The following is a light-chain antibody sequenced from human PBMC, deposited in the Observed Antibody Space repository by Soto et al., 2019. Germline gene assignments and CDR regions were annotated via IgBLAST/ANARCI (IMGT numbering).Light chain of an antibody. CDR1: QSISSK. J-gene: IGKJ4*01. V-gene: IGKV3D-15*01. CDR3: QQYDKWPLT. CDR2: GAS. Sequence: EIVMTQSPATLSVSPGERATLSCRASQSISSKLAWYHHKPGQAPRLLIYGASTRATGIPARFSGSGSGTEFTLTISSLQSEDFVVYYCQQYDKWPLTFGGGTKVEIK.